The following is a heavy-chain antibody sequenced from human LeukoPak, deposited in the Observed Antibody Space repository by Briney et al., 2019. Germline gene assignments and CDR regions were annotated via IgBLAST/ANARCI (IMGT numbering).Heavy chain of an antibody. Sequence: PGGSLRLSCAASGFTFSEYSMSWVRQAPGKGLEWLAFIEHDGVNKYNADCVKGRFTISRDNSKNTLYLQMNSLRAEDTAVYYCAKDESDSSIWYYGFADYWGQGVLVTVSS. CDR2: IEHDGVNK. CDR3: AKDESDSSIWYYGFADY. CDR1: GFTFSEYS. J-gene: IGHJ4*02. V-gene: IGHV3-30*02. D-gene: IGHD6-13*01.